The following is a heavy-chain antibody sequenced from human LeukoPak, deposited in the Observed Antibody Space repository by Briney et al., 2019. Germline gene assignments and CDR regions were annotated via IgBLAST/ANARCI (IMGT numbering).Heavy chain of an antibody. D-gene: IGHD3-10*01. CDR2: ISGCGGST. J-gene: IGHJ5*02. Sequence: PGGSLRLSCAASGFTFSSYAMSWVRQAPGHGLEWVSAISGCGGSTYYADSVKGRFTISRDNSKTSLYLQMNRLSAEDTAVSYCAKVRAYGSGSYSPGFDPWGQGTLVTVSS. V-gene: IGHV3-23*01. CDR3: AKVRAYGSGSYSPGFDP. CDR1: GFTFSSYA.